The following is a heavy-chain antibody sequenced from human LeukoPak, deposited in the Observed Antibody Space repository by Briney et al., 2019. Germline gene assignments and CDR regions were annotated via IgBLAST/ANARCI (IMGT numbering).Heavy chain of an antibody. J-gene: IGHJ6*02. V-gene: IGHV4-59*01. D-gene: IGHD3-3*01. CDR2: IYYTGST. Sequence: PSETLSLTCTVSGGSISSYHWSWIRQPPGKGLEWIGHIYYTGSTNYNPSLKSRVTISLDTSKNQFSLKLSSVTAADTAVYYCTRSLGVVIHGGMDVWGQGTTVTASS. CDR1: GGSISSYH. CDR3: TRSLGVVIHGGMDV.